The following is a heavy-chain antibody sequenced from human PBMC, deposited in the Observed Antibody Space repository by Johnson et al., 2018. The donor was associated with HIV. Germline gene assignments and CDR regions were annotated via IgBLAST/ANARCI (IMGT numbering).Heavy chain of an antibody. Sequence: QVQLVESGGGVVQPGRSLRLSCAASGFTFSSYAMHWVRQAPGKGLEWVAIISYDGSYKFYADSVKGRFTISRDNSKNTLYLQMNSLRAEDTAVYYCATDSGPSDCWSGYRLVVAFNSWGQGTMVTVSS. J-gene: IGHJ3*02. CDR2: ISYDGSYK. CDR3: ATDSGPSDCWSGYRLVVAFNS. CDR1: GFTFSSYA. V-gene: IGHV3-30*04. D-gene: IGHD3-3*01.